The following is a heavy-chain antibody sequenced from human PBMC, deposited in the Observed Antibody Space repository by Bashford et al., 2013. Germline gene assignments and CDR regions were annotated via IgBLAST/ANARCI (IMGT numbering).Heavy chain of an antibody. D-gene: IGHD5-12*01. J-gene: IGHJ4*02. Sequence: VRQAPGKGLVWVSRIKGDGSSRTYADSVKGRFTISRDNAKDTVFLQVNNLRAEDTAMYYCASEERYTGYEPFFENWGQGALVTVSS. CDR2: IKGDGSSR. V-gene: IGHV3-74*01. CDR3: ASEERYTGYEPFFEN.